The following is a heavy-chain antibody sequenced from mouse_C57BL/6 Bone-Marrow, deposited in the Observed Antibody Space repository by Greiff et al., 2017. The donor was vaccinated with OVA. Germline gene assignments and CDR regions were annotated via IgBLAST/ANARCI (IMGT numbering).Heavy chain of an antibody. CDR2: ISDCGSYT. D-gene: IGHD1-1*01. CDR3: ARDYYGSSPDWYFDV. CDR1: GFTFSSYA. J-gene: IGHJ1*03. Sequence: EVHLVESGGGLVKPGGSLKLSCAASGFTFSSYAMSWVRQTPEKRLEWVATISDCGSYTYYPDNVKGRFTISRDNAKNNLYLQMSHLKSEDTAMYYCARDYYGSSPDWYFDVWGTGTTVTVSS. V-gene: IGHV5-4*01.